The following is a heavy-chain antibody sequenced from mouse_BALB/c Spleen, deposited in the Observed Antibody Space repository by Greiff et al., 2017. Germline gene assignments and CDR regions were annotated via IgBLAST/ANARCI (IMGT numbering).Heavy chain of an antibody. V-gene: IGHV2-9*02. Sequence: VQLQQSGPGLVAPSQSLSITCTVSGFSLTSYGVHWVRQPPGKGLEWLGVIWAGGSTNYNSALMSRLSISKDNSKSQVFLKMNSLQTDDTAMYYCARAPRYDGYWYFDVWGAGTTVTVSS. D-gene: IGHD2-14*01. CDR2: IWAGGST. CDR3: ARAPRYDGYWYFDV. J-gene: IGHJ1*01. CDR1: GFSLTSYG.